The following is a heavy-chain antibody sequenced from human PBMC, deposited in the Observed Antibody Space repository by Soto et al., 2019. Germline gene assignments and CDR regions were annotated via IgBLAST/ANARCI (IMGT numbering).Heavy chain of an antibody. CDR1: GFVFSDYA. Sequence: GGSLRLSCVASGFVFSDYAMSWVRQAPGKGLEWVSAISAGGVDTYYADSVKGRFTVSRANSKNTLYLQMNSLRAEDTAIYYCANVHIWCGGLSGYTEGFDSWGQGTLVTVSS. D-gene: IGHD2-21*01. CDR2: ISAGGVDT. CDR3: ANVHIWCGGLSGYTEGFDS. V-gene: IGHV3-23*01. J-gene: IGHJ4*02.